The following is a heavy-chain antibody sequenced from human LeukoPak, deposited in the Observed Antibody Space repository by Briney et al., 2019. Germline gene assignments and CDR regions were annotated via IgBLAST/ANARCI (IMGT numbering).Heavy chain of an antibody. CDR1: GFIFSDYW. J-gene: IGHJ4*02. CDR3: TRMAWRSRPFDY. Sequence: PGGSLRLSCAASGFIFSDYWMSWVRQAPGKGLEWVANIKQDGSEKWFVDSVKGRFTISKDNAKNSVYLQMNNLRAEDTAVYYCTRMAWRSRPFDYWGQGSLVTVSS. CDR2: IKQDGSEK. D-gene: IGHD2-2*01. V-gene: IGHV3-7*01.